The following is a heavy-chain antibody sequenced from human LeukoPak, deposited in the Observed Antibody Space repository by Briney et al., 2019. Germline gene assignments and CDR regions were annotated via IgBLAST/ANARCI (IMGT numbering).Heavy chain of an antibody. CDR1: GYTFSTYY. CDR2: IHPTDGST. V-gene: IGHV1-46*01. Sequence: GASVKVSCKTSGYTFSTYYMHWVRQAPGQGLEWLGIIHPTDGSTSYTQKIQGRVTMTRDTATGTVYLELSSLRPEDTAVYWCARANGGGLDYWGQGTLITVSS. D-gene: IGHD3-10*01. CDR3: ARANGGGLDY. J-gene: IGHJ4*02.